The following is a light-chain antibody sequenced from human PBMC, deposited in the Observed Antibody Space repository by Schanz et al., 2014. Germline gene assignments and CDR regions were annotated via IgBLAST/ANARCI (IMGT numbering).Light chain of an antibody. CDR1: SSNIGSNH. CDR3: FSYAGSGLYV. Sequence: QSVLTQPPSVSAAPGQKVTISCSGSSSNIGSNHVSWYQQIPGTAPKLLIFGNSNRPSGVPDRFSGSKSGTSASLAITGLQAEDEADYYCFSYAGSGLYVFGTGTKLTVL. CDR2: GNS. V-gene: IGLV1-40*01. J-gene: IGLJ1*01.